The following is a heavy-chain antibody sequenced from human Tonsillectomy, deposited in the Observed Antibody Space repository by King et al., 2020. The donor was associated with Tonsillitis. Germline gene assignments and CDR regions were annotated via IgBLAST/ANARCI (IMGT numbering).Heavy chain of an antibody. Sequence: QLVQSGGGVVQPGGSLRLSCAASGFTFSSYGMHWVRQAPGKGLEWVAFIRYDGSNNYYADSVKGRFTISRDNSKNTLYLQMNSLRAEDTAVYYCAKDRITMVRVVPLPGGYWGQGTLVTVSS. CDR3: AKDRITMVRVVPLPGGY. V-gene: IGHV3-30*02. D-gene: IGHD3-10*01. CDR1: GFTFSSYG. CDR2: IRYDGSNN. J-gene: IGHJ4*02.